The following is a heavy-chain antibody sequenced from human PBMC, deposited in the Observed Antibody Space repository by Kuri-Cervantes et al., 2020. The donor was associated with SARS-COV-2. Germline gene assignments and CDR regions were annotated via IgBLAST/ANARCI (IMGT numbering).Heavy chain of an antibody. J-gene: IGHJ4*02. CDR3: ATRYGHSFAYGY. V-gene: IGHV5-10-1*01. CDR1: GYIFTSYW. CDR2: IDPSDSET. D-gene: IGHD3-16*01. Sequence: KVSRKGSGYIFTSYWISWVRQMPGKGLEWMGRIDPSDSETNYSPSFEGHVTMSVDKSINTAYLQWSSLKASDTAMYYCATRYGHSFAYGYWGQGSLVTVSS.